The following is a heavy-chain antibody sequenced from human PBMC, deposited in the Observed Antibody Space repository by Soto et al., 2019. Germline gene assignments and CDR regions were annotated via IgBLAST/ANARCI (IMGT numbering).Heavy chain of an antibody. CDR3: ARGNHRWIQLWYFDP. CDR2: IIPIFGTV. Sequence: QVQLVQSGAEVKKPGSSVKVSCKASGGTFSNYPISWVRQAPGQGLEWMGGIIPIFGTVNYAQKFQCRVTITADESTSTAYMELSSLISEDTAVYYCARGNHRWIQLWYFDPWARGTLVTVSS. CDR1: GGTFSNYP. V-gene: IGHV1-69*12. J-gene: IGHJ2*01. D-gene: IGHD5-18*01.